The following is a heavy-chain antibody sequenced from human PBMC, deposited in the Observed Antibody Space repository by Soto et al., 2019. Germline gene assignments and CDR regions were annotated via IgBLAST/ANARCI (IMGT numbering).Heavy chain of an antibody. D-gene: IGHD6-6*01. V-gene: IGHV3-7*01. J-gene: IGHJ6*03. CDR3: TREGAARPPIYYYYYYMDV. Sequence: PGGSLRLSCAASGFTFSSYWMSWVRQAPGKGLEWVANIKQDGSEKYYVDSVKGRFTISRDNAKNSLYLQMNSLRAEDTAVYYCTREGAARPPIYYYYYYMDVWGKGTTVTVSS. CDR2: IKQDGSEK. CDR1: GFTFSSYW.